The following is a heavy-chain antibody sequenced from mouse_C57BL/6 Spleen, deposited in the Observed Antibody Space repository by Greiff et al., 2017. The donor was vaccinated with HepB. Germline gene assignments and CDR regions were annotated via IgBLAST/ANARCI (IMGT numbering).Heavy chain of an antibody. J-gene: IGHJ4*01. CDR2: IYPGDGDT. V-gene: IGHV1-82*01. D-gene: IGHD2-4*01. CDR3: ARWDYDYYAMDY. CDR1: GYAFSSSW. Sequence: VQLQQSGPELVKPGASVKISCKASGYAFSSSWMNWVKQRPGKGLEWIGRIYPGDGDTNYNGKFKGKATLTADKSSSTAYMQLSSLTSEDSAVYCCARWDYDYYAMDYWGRGTSVTVSS.